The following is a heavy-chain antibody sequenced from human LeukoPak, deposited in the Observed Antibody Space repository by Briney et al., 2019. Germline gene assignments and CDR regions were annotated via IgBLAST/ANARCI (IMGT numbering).Heavy chain of an antibody. CDR3: ARASCSSTSCHVPPPWWFDP. CDR1: GYTFTGYY. J-gene: IGHJ5*02. V-gene: IGHV1-2*04. Sequence: GASVKVSCKASGYTFTGYYMHRVRQAPGQGLEWMGWINPNSGGTNYAQKFQGWVTMTRDTSISTAYMELSRLRSDDTAVYYCARASCSSTSCHVPPPWWFDPWGQGTLVTVSS. CDR2: INPNSGGT. D-gene: IGHD2-2*01.